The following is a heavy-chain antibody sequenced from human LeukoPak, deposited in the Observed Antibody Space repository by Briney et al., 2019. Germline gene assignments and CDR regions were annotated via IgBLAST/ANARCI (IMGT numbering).Heavy chain of an antibody. D-gene: IGHD3-22*01. CDR3: ARNSGYYFAYSLGNAWFDP. CDR1: GGSFSGYY. J-gene: IGHJ5*02. V-gene: IGHV4-34*01. Sequence: SETLSLTCAVYGGSFSGYYWSWIRQPPGKGLEWIGEINHSGSTNYNPSLKSRVTISVDTSKNQFSLKLSSVTAADTAVYYCARNSGYYFAYSLGNAWFDPWGQGTLVTVSS. CDR2: INHSGST.